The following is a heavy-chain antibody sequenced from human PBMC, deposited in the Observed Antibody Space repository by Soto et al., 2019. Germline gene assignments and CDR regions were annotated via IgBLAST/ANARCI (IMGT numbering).Heavy chain of an antibody. CDR3: ARGYDINWERHDSDYGLDF. V-gene: IGHV4-34*01. CDR1: GGSFVGFY. CDR2: INHSGST. D-gene: IGHD1-1*01. J-gene: IGHJ6*02. Sequence: SVTKSLPSSVDGGSFVGFYGSWISQHQKKVLEWIGEINHSGSTNYNPSLKSRVTISVDTSKNQFSLKLSSVTAADTAVYYCARGYDINWERHDSDYGLDFWGQGTTVTVSS.